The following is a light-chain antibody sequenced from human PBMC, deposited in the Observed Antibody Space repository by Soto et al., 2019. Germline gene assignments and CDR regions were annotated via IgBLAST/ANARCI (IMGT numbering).Light chain of an antibody. CDR2: DVS. Sequence: TSSDIGGYNYVSWYQQHPGKAPKLMIYDVSNRPSGVSNRFSGSKSGNTASLTISGLQAEDEADYYCSSYTSSSFLYVFGTGTKVTVL. J-gene: IGLJ1*01. V-gene: IGLV2-14*03. CDR1: SSDIGGYNY. CDR3: SSYTSSSFLYV.